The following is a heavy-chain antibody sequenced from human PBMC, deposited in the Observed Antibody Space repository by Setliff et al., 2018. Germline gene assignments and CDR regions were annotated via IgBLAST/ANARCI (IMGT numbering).Heavy chain of an antibody. Sequence: ASVKVSCKASGYTFTSYDINWVRQATGQGLEWMGWMNPNSGNTGYAQKFQGRVTMTTDTPTSTAYMELRSLRSDDTAVYYCARGPPDFVVVPAAAKFDFWGQGTLVTVSS. CDR3: ARGPPDFVVVPAAAKFDF. V-gene: IGHV1-8*02. J-gene: IGHJ4*02. D-gene: IGHD2-2*01. CDR2: MNPNSGNT. CDR1: GYTFTSYD.